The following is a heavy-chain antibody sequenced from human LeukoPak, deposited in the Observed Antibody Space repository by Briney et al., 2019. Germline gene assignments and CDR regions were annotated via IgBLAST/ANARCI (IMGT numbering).Heavy chain of an antibody. CDR3: ARGPSYALYYYYYYGMDV. CDR2: IYYSGST. J-gene: IGHJ6*02. D-gene: IGHD2-2*01. V-gene: IGHV4-59*01. Sequence: PSETLSLTCTVSGGSISGDYWSWIRQPPGKELEWIGYIYYSGSTNYNPSLKGRVTISVDTSKNQFSLKLSSVTAADTAVYFCARGPSYALYYYYYYGMDVWGQGTTVTVSS. CDR1: GGSISGDY.